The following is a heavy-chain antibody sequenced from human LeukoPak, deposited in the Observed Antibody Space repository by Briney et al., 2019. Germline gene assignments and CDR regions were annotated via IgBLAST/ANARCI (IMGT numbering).Heavy chain of an antibody. CDR1: GYTFTGYY. CDR2: INPNSGGT. Sequence: ASVKVSCEASGYTFTGYYMHWVRQAPGQGLEWMGWINPNSGGTNYAQKFQGRVTMTRDTSISTAYMELSRLRSDDTAVYYCARGVTMVRGVKGHFGYWGQGTLVTVSS. J-gene: IGHJ4*02. D-gene: IGHD3-10*01. V-gene: IGHV1-2*02. CDR3: ARGVTMVRGVKGHFGY.